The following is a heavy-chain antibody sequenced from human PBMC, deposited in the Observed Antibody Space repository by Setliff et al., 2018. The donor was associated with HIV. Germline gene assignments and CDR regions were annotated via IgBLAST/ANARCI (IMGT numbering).Heavy chain of an antibody. Sequence: ASVKVSCKTSGYTFTNYAIQWVRQAPGQGLQWMGWINAGNGNTKYSQEFQGRVTITRDTSASTAYMELSSLRFEDMAMYYCARERDSSGYQFDPWGQGTLVTVSS. CDR2: INAGNGNT. CDR1: GYTFTNYA. V-gene: IGHV1-3*03. D-gene: IGHD3-22*01. J-gene: IGHJ5*02. CDR3: ARERDSSGYQFDP.